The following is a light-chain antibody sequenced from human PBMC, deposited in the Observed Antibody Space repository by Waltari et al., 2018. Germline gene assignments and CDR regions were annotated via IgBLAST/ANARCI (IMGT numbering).Light chain of an antibody. V-gene: IGKV3-20*01. CDR3: QQYGSSPWM. CDR1: QSVSRSY. CDR2: GAS. Sequence: EIVLTQSPGTLSLSPGERVTLSCRASQSVSRSYLAWYQQKPGQAPRLLIYGASSRATGIPDRFSCSGSGTDFTLTISRLEPEDFAVYYCQQYGSSPWMFGQGTKVEIK. J-gene: IGKJ1*01.